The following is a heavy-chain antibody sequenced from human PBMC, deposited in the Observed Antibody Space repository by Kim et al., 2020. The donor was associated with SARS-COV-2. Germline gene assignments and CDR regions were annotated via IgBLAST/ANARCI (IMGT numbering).Heavy chain of an antibody. D-gene: IGHD2-15*01. CDR3: AKELMGDIVVVVAATQWDYYDGMDV. CDR1: GFTFSSYG. J-gene: IGHJ6*02. V-gene: IGHV3-30*18. Sequence: GGSLRLSCAASGFTFSSYGMHWVRQAPGKGLEWVAVISYDGSNKYYADSVKGRFTISRDNSKNTLYLQMNSLRAEDTAVYYCAKELMGDIVVVVAATQWDYYDGMDVWGQGTTVTVSS. CDR2: ISYDGSNK.